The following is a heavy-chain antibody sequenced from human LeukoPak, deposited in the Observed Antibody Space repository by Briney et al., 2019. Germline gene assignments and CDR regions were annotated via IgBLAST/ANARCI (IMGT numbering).Heavy chain of an antibody. J-gene: IGHJ6*03. D-gene: IGHD3-22*01. CDR2: IIPIFGTA. CDR3: ARGRYYDSSGYYRNLYYYYYMDV. Sequence: SVKVSCKASGGTFSSYAISWVRQAPGQGLEWMGGIIPIFGTANYAQKFQGRVTITTDESTSTAYMELSSLRSEDTAVYYCARGRYYDSSGYYRNLYYYYYMDVWAKGPRSPSP. V-gene: IGHV1-69*05. CDR1: GGTFSSYA.